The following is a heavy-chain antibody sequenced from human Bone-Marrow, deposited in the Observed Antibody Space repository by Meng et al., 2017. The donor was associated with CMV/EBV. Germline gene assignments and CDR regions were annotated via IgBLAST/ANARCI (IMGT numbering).Heavy chain of an antibody. J-gene: IGHJ4*02. D-gene: IGHD3-3*01. V-gene: IGHV1-2*02. Sequence: ASVKVSCKASRYTFTGYYMHWVRQAPGQGLEWMGWINPNSGGTNYAQKFQGRVTMTRDTSISTAYMELSRLRSDDTAVYYCAFSNYDFWSGYLPFDYWGQGTLVTVSS. CDR3: AFSNYDFWSGYLPFDY. CDR2: INPNSGGT. CDR1: RYTFTGYY.